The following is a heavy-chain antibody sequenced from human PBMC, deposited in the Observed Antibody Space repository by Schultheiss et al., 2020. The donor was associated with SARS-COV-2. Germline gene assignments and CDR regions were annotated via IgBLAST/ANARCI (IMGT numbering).Heavy chain of an antibody. Sequence: SETLSLTCTVSGGSISSYYWSWIRQPAGKGLEWIGEINHSGSTNYNPSLKSRVTISVDTSKNQFSLKLSSVTAADTAVYYCARRRDSSGWYLRGGGYMDVWGKGTTVTVSS. CDR1: GGSISSYY. J-gene: IGHJ6*03. V-gene: IGHV4-59*08. CDR3: ARRRDSSGWYLRGGGYMDV. CDR2: INHSGST. D-gene: IGHD6-19*01.